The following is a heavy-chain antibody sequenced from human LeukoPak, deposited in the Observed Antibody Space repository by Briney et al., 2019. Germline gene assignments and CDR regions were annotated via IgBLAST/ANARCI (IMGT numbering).Heavy chain of an antibody. V-gene: IGHV3-53*01. CDR1: GFTVSNNY. D-gene: IGHD1-7*01. Sequence: GGSLRLSCVASGFTVSNNYMAWVRQAPGKGLEWVSIIYPVGNTYYADSVKGRFTISRDNSWNTVDLQMNSLRAEDTAVYYCARGGLELRPAYFDYWGQGTLVTVSS. CDR2: IYPVGNT. CDR3: ARGGLELRPAYFDY. J-gene: IGHJ4*02.